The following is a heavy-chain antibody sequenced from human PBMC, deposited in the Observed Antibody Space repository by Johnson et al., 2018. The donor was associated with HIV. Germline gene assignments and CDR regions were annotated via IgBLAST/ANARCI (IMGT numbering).Heavy chain of an antibody. V-gene: IGHV3-20*04. D-gene: IGHD6-19*01. Sequence: VQLVESGGGVVRPGGSLRLSCAASGFTFDDYGMSWVRQAPGQGLEWISGINWNGDRPGYADSVRGRFTISRDNAKNSLYLQMNSLRAEDTALYYCARRGGSGWSAFDIWGQGTIVTVSS. CDR1: GFTFDDYG. CDR3: ARRGGSGWSAFDI. CDR2: INWNGDRP. J-gene: IGHJ3*02.